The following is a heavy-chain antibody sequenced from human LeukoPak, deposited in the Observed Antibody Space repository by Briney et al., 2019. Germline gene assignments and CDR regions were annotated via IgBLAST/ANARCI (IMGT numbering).Heavy chain of an antibody. CDR2: ISSSGSTI. V-gene: IGHV3-48*03. CDR1: GFTFSSYE. CDR3: ARDGPSVTSPRHILCDY. D-gene: IGHD4-17*01. Sequence: GASLRLSCAASGFTFSSYEMNWVRQAPGKGLEWVSYISSSGSTIYYADSVKGRFTISRDNAKNSLYLQMNSLRAEDTAVYYCARDGPSVTSPRHILCDYWGQGTLVTVSS. J-gene: IGHJ4*02.